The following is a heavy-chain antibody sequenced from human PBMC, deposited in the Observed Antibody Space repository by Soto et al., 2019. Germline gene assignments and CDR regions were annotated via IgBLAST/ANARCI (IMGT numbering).Heavy chain of an antibody. Sequence: GGSLRLSXAASGFTFSSYGMHWVRQAPGKGLEWVAVIWYDGSNKYYADSVKGRFTISRDNPKNTLYLQMNSLRAEDTAVYYCASSGPSSEKYFDYWGQGTLVTVSS. J-gene: IGHJ4*02. CDR2: IWYDGSNK. V-gene: IGHV3-33*01. D-gene: IGHD6-13*01. CDR1: GFTFSSYG. CDR3: ASSGPSSEKYFDY.